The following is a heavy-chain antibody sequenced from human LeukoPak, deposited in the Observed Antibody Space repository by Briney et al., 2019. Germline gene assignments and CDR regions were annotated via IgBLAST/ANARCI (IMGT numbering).Heavy chain of an antibody. Sequence: GESLRLSCAASGFTFSSYWMTWVRPAPGKGLEWVANIKQDGSAKYYVDSLRGRFSISRDNVKNSLFLQMNSLSDDDTAVYYCARCPYDSTGYYSVPSHLDYWGQGTLVTVSS. CDR3: ARCPYDSTGYYSVPSHLDY. CDR2: IKQDGSAK. D-gene: IGHD3-22*01. CDR1: GFTFSSYW. V-gene: IGHV3-7*01. J-gene: IGHJ4*02.